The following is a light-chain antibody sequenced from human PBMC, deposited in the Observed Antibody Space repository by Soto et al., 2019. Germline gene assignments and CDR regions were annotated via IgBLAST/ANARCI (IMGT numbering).Light chain of an antibody. CDR1: QSVSSNY. CDR3: QQYGSSPKT. V-gene: IGKV3-20*01. CDR2: TAS. J-gene: IGKJ1*01. Sequence: EIVLTQSPGTLSLSPGERATLSCRASQSVSSNYLAWFQQKPGQAPRLLIYTASSRATGIPDRFSGSGSGTDFTLSISRLEAEDIAVYYCQQYGSSPKTFGQGTKVEI.